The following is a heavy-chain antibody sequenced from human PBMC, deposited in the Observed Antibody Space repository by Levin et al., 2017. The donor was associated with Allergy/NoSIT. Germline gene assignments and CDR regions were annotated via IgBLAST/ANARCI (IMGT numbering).Heavy chain of an antibody. J-gene: IGHJ3*02. CDR2: INEGGSEK. D-gene: IGHD3-22*01. CDR1: GFTLSRFW. CDR3: ARDPYDIRGYGGYGAFDI. V-gene: IGHV3-7*01. Sequence: PGGSLRLSCAASGFTLSRFWTTWVRQAPGKGLEWVTNINEGGSEKQYVASVTGRFTISRDYANNSVYLQMSSLRDDDTAIYYCARDPYDIRGYGGYGAFDIWGQGTMVTVSS.